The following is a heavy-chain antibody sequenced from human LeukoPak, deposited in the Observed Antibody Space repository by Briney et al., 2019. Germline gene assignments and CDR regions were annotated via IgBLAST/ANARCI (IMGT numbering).Heavy chain of an antibody. D-gene: IGHD3-16*01. J-gene: IGHJ4*02. CDR1: GFTFSSYR. Sequence: GGSLRLSCAATGFTFSSYRMNWVRQAPGQGLEWVSSISSSSSYIYYADSVKGRFTISRDNAKNSLYLQMNSLRAEDTAVYYCASDQFGVTISYCGQGALVTVSS. V-gene: IGHV3-21*01. CDR2: ISSSSSYI. CDR3: ASDQFGVTISY.